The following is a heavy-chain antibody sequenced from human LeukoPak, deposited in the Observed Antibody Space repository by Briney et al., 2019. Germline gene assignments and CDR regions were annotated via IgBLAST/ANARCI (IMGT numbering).Heavy chain of an antibody. CDR2: IYYSGST. CDR3: TSGYAPPLDY. CDR1: VGSISSSSYY. Sequence: SETLFFTSTSAVGSISSSSYYWGWIRQPPGKGLEWIGSIYYSGSTYYNPSLKSRVTISVDTSKNQFSLKLSSVTAADTAVYYCTSGYAPPLDYWGQGTLVTVSS. V-gene: IGHV4-39*01. J-gene: IGHJ4*02. D-gene: IGHD3-16*01.